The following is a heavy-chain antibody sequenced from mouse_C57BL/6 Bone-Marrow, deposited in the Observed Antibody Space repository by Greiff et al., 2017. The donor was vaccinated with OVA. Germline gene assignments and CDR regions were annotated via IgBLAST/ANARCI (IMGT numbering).Heavy chain of an antibody. J-gene: IGHJ3*01. Sequence: VQLQQSGAELVRPGSSVKMSCKTSGYTFTSYGINWVKQRPGQGLEWIGYIYIGNGYTEYNEKFKGKATLTSDTSSSTAYMQLSSLTSEDSAIYFCARNPPYDGYYVDWFAYWGQGTLVTVSA. V-gene: IGHV1-58*01. CDR2: IYIGNGYT. CDR1: GYTFTSYG. CDR3: ARNPPYDGYYVDWFAY. D-gene: IGHD2-3*01.